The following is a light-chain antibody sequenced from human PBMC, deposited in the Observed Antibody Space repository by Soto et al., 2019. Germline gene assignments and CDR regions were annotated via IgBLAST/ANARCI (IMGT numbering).Light chain of an antibody. Sequence: EIVLTQSPGTLSLSPGERATLSCRASQSVRSSYLAWYQQKPGQAPRLLIYGASSRATGIPDRFSGSGSGTDFTLTISRLEPEDFAVYYCQQYGSSPVGTFGPGTKVDIK. CDR2: GAS. CDR1: QSVRSSY. V-gene: IGKV3-20*01. J-gene: IGKJ3*01. CDR3: QQYGSSPVGT.